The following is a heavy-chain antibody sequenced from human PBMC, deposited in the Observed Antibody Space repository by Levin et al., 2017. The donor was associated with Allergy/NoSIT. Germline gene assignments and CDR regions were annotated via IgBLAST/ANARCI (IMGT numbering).Heavy chain of an antibody. Sequence: GESLKISCKASGYTFTSYGISWVRQAPGQGLEWMGWISAYNGNTNYAQKLQGRVTMTTDTSTSTAYMELRSLRSDDTAVYYCARDGLLWFGELSLVGRDYYYYYMDVWGKGTTVTVSS. J-gene: IGHJ6*03. CDR1: GYTFTSYG. CDR2: ISAYNGNT. D-gene: IGHD3-10*01. CDR3: ARDGLLWFGELSLVGRDYYYYYMDV. V-gene: IGHV1-18*01.